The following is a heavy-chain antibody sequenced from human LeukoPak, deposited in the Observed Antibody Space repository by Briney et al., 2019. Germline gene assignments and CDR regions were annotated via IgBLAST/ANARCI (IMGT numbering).Heavy chain of an antibody. V-gene: IGHV3-53*01. CDR3: ARGGHYDSSGYTFFY. Sequence: PGGSLRLSCAACGFTVSTNYMGWVRQAPGKGLEWFSVIYSGGSTYYADSVKGRFTISRDNSKNTLYLQMNSLRAEDTAVYYCARGGHYDSSGYTFFYWGQGTLVTVSS. CDR2: IYSGGST. D-gene: IGHD3-22*01. CDR1: GFTVSTNY. J-gene: IGHJ4*02.